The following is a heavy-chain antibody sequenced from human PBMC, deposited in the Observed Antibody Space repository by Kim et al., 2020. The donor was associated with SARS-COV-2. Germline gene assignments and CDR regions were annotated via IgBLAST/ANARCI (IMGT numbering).Heavy chain of an antibody. D-gene: IGHD1-1*01. J-gene: IGHJ3*01. CDR3: TSDIMEVGTKGFDV. V-gene: IGHV3-7*01. CDR1: GFSLSSHW. Sequence: GGSLRLSCAASGFSLSSHWMSWVRQAPGKGLEWVANINPESTGKYYVDSVKGRFTISRDNAKNSLYLQLNSLRADDAAVYYCTSDIMEVGTKGFDVWGPGTKVTVSS. CDR2: INPESTGK.